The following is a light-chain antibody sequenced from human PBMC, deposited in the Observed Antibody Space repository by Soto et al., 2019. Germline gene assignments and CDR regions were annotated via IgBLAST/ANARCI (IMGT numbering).Light chain of an antibody. Sequence: EIVLTQSPDTLSLSPGERATLFCRASQTLSINSLAWYRQKPGQAPRLLIYAASTRHTGIPDRFNGSGSGTDFALTINRLEPEDFAVYFCQQYDGAPLTFGPGTKVDI. CDR2: AAS. V-gene: IGKV3-20*01. CDR1: QTLSINS. CDR3: QQYDGAPLT. J-gene: IGKJ3*01.